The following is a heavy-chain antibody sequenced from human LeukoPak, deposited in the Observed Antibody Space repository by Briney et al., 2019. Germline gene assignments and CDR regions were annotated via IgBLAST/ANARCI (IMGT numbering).Heavy chain of an antibody. CDR1: GGTFSSYA. CDR2: IIPILGIA. D-gene: IGHD4-17*01. J-gene: IGHJ4*02. Sequence: SVKVSCKASGGTFSSYAISWVRQAPGQELEWMGRIIPILGIANYAQKFQGRVTITADKSTSTAYMELSSLRSEDTAVYYCARAQNGDLDYWGQGTLVTVSS. CDR3: ARAQNGDLDY. V-gene: IGHV1-69*04.